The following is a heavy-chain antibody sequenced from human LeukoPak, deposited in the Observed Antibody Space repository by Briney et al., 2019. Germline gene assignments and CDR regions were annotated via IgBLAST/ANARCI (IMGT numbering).Heavy chain of an antibody. D-gene: IGHD2-15*01. CDR1: GGSFSGYY. CDR2: ISHSGST. Sequence: PSETLSLTCAVYGGSFSGYYWSWIRQPPGKGLEWIGEISHSGSTNYNPSLKSRVTISVDTSKNQFSLKLSSVTAADTAVYYCAREDDLFDYWGQGTLVTVSS. CDR3: AREDDLFDY. J-gene: IGHJ4*02. V-gene: IGHV4-34*01.